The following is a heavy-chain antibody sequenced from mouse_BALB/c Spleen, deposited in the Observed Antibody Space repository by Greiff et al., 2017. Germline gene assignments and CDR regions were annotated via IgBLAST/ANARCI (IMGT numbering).Heavy chain of an antibody. J-gene: IGHJ3*01. Sequence: QVQLKQSGAELVRPGSSVKISCKASGYAFSSYWMNWVKQRPGQGLEWIGQIYPGDGDTNYNGKFEGKATLTADKSSSTAYMQLSSLTSEDSAVYFCARYYGTPFAHWGQGTLVTVSA. CDR3: ARYYGTPFAH. D-gene: IGHD2-1*01. CDR1: GYAFSSYW. V-gene: IGHV1-80*01. CDR2: IYPGDGDT.